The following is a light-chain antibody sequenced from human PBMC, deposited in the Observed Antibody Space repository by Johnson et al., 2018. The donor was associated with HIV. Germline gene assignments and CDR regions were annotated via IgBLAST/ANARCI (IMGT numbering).Light chain of an antibody. CDR2: DNH. J-gene: IGLJ1*01. V-gene: IGLV1-51*01. Sequence: QAVLTQPPSVSAAPGQTVTISCSGSSSNIGNNYVSWYQQLPGTAPKLLIYDNHKRPSRIPARFSSSKSATSATLAINGLPHGDKADYYCATWDSRRSASDAVGTGTKVTV. CDR3: ATWDSRRSASDA. CDR1: SSNIGNNY.